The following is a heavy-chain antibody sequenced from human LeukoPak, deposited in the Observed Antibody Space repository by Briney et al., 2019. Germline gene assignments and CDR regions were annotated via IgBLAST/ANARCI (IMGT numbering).Heavy chain of an antibody. D-gene: IGHD4-11*01. Sequence: SETLSLTCTVSGGSISSYYWSWIRQPPGKGLEWIGYIYYSGSTNYNPSLKSRVTISVDTSKNQFSLKLSSVTAADTAVYYCASGGVTTVRPHRLFDYWGQGTLVTVSS. CDR3: ASGGVTTVRPHRLFDY. J-gene: IGHJ4*02. V-gene: IGHV4-59*12. CDR2: IYYSGST. CDR1: GGSISSYY.